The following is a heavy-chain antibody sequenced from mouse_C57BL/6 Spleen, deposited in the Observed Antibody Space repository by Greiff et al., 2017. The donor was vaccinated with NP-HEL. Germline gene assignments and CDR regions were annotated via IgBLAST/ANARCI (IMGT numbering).Heavy chain of an antibody. CDR1: GYSFTGYY. J-gene: IGHJ2*01. V-gene: IGHV1-42*01. CDR2: INPSTGGT. D-gene: IGHD1-1*01. Sequence: EVQLQQSGPELVKPGASVKISCKASGYSFTGYYMNWVKQSPEKSLEWIGEINPSTGGTTYYQKFKAKATLTVDKSSSTAYMQLKSLTSEDSAVYYCARTITTVVAGFDYWGQGTTLTVSS. CDR3: ARTITTVVAGFDY.